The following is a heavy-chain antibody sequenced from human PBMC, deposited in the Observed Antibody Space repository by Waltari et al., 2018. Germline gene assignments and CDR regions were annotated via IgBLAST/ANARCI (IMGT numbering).Heavy chain of an antibody. CDR1: GYAFNNYG. J-gene: IGHJ4*02. CDR3: ARDRRISLSQSTNYFDY. CDR2: ISTYSGDS. Sequence: QVQLVQSGAEVKKPGASVKVACKASGYAFNNYGISWVRQARGQGLEWMAWISTYSGDSNYAHKIQGIVTLTTDTSTSTVYLELRSLRSDDTGVYYCARDRRISLSQSTNYFDYWGQGTLVTVAS. V-gene: IGHV1-18*01.